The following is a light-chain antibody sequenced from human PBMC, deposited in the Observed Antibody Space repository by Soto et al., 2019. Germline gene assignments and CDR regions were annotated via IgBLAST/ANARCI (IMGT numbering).Light chain of an antibody. CDR3: ASYSSSETPVV. CDR2: DVT. V-gene: IGLV2-14*03. J-gene: IGLJ2*01. Sequence: QSALTQPASVSGSPGQSFTISCTGTARDIGGYQFVSWYQQHPDKAPKLIIVDVTKRPSGISSRFSASKSGTTASLTISGLLPEDEAQYYCASYSSSETPVVFGGGTKVTVL. CDR1: ARDIGGYQF.